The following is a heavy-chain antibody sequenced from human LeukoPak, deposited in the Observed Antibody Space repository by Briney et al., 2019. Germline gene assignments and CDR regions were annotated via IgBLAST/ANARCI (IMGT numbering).Heavy chain of an antibody. J-gene: IGHJ4*02. CDR1: GYTFTNYG. V-gene: IGHV1-18*01. Sequence: ASVTVSCKASGYTFTNYGITWVRQVPGQGLEWMGWISAHDGARNYALKHEDRVTMTTDTSTSTAYMELRGLRSDDTAVYYCARRSTLYSSGRFYFDYWGQGTLVTVSS. D-gene: IGHD6-19*01. CDR2: ISAHDGAR. CDR3: ARRSTLYSSGRFYFDY.